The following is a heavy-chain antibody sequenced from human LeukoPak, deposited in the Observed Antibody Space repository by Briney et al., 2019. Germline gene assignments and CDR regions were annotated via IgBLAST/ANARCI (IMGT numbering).Heavy chain of an antibody. CDR2: IYYTGTT. Sequence: PSETLSLTCTVSGGSISSYYWSWLGQPPGKGVELIGYIYYTGTTNYNPSLKSLVTISVDTSKNQFSLKLSSVTAADTAVYYCARGASGSYFWFDPWGQGTLVTVSS. D-gene: IGHD1-26*01. J-gene: IGHJ5*02. V-gene: IGHV4-59*01. CDR3: ARGASGSYFWFDP. CDR1: GGSISSYY.